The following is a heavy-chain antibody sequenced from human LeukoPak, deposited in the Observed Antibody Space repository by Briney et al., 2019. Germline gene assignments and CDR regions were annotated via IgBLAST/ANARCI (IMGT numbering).Heavy chain of an antibody. CDR2: IYYSGST. D-gene: IGHD6-6*01. J-gene: IGHJ4*02. CDR1: GGSINSGGYY. V-gene: IGHV4-31*03. Sequence: SQTLSLTCTVSGGSINSGGYYYSWIRQHPGKGLEWIGYIYYSGSTYYNPSLKSRVTISVDTSKNQFSLKLSSVTAADTAVYYCASGGEYSSSSGDYWGQGTLVTVSS. CDR3: ASGGEYSSSSGDY.